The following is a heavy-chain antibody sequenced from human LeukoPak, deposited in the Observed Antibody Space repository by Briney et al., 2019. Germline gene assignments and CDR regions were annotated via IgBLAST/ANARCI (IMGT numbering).Heavy chain of an antibody. D-gene: IGHD4-11*01. CDR1: GFTFSRYW. CDR3: AREPHDYTMYFFDY. CDR2: IKEDGSEK. V-gene: IGHV3-7*01. Sequence: GGSLRLSCAASGFTFSRYWMSWVRQAPGKGLEWVANIKEDGSEKYYVDSVKGRFTISRDNAKNSLYLQMNSLRAEDTAVYYCAREPHDYTMYFFDYWGQGTLVTVSS. J-gene: IGHJ4*02.